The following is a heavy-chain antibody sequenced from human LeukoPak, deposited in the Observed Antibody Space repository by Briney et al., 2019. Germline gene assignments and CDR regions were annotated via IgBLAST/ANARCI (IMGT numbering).Heavy chain of an antibody. CDR1: GFILNNHA. J-gene: IGHJ4*02. CDR2: ISGSGRTI. D-gene: IGHD5-18*01. V-gene: IGHV3-23*01. Sequence: PGGSMRLSCAASGFILNNHAMTWVRQAPGKGLQWISVISGSGRTIEYEDSVKGRFTISRDNSKSTVSLQMNNLRVEDTAIYYCAKNVMVKRYIDYWGQGTPVTVSS. CDR3: AKNVMVKRYIDY.